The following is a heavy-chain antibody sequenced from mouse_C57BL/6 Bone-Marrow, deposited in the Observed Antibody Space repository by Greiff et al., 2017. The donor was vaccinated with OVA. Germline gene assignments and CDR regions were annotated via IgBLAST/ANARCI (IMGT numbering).Heavy chain of an antibody. CDR2: IDPENGDT. CDR3: TTCDDGYPAWFAY. CDR1: GFNIKDDY. D-gene: IGHD2-3*01. J-gene: IGHJ3*01. Sequence: EVQLQQSGAELVRPGASVKLSCTASGFNIKDDYMHWVKQRPEQGLEWIGWIDPENGDTEYASKFQGKATITADTSSNTAYLQLSSLTSEDTAVYYCTTCDDGYPAWFAYWGQGTLVTVSA. V-gene: IGHV14-4*01.